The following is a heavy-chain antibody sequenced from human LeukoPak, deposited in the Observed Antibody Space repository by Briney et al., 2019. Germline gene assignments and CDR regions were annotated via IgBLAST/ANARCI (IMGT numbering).Heavy chain of an antibody. CDR2: ISAYNGNT. V-gene: IGHV1-18*01. CDR1: GYTFTSHG. J-gene: IGHJ3*02. Sequence: ASVKVSCKASGYTFTSHGISWVRQATGQGLEWMGWISAYNGNTNYAQKLQGTVTMTTDTSTSTAYMELRSLRSDDTAVYYCARDSYTRYWGAHDAFDIWGQGTMVTVSS. D-gene: IGHD2-21*01. CDR3: ARDSYTRYWGAHDAFDI.